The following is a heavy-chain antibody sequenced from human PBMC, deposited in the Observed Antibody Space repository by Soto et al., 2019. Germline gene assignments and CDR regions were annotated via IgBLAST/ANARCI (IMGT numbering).Heavy chain of an antibody. D-gene: IGHD3-10*01. J-gene: IGHJ6*02. V-gene: IGHV3-48*01. CDR1: GFTFGIDS. CDR3: ATYYGSGSYFPDHYYYGMDV. Sequence: GGSLRLSCSAAGFTFGIDSMNCVGQAPGKWLVLILYISSTSSTIYYADSVKGRFTISRDNAKNSLYLQMNSLRAEDTAVYYCATYYGSGSYFPDHYYYGMDVWGQGT. CDR2: ISSTSSTI.